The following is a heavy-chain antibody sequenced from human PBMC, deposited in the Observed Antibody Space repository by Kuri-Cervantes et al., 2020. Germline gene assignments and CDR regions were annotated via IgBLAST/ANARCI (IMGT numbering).Heavy chain of an antibody. Sequence: SETLSLTCTVSGGSISGTSYYWGWIRQPPGKGLEWIGSIYYSGSTYYNPSLKSRVTISVDTSKNQFSLKLSSVTAADTAVYYCARDIDNDSIAVAGEWNWGQGTLVTVSS. J-gene: IGHJ4*02. CDR3: ARDIDNDSIAVAGEWN. V-gene: IGHV4-39*07. D-gene: IGHD6-19*01. CDR1: GGSISGTSYY. CDR2: IYYSGST.